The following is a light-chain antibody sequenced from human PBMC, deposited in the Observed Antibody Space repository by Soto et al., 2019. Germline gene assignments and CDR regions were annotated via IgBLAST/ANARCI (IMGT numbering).Light chain of an antibody. CDR1: QSVYSN. CDR2: HAS. V-gene: IGKV3-15*01. CDR3: QQYGSSPST. Sequence: EIVMTQSPATLSVSPGERATLSCRASQSVYSNLAWYQQKPGQAPRLLIYHASTRATGIPARFSGGGSGTEFTLTISSLQSEDFAVYYCQQYGSSPSTFGQGTKVEVK. J-gene: IGKJ1*01.